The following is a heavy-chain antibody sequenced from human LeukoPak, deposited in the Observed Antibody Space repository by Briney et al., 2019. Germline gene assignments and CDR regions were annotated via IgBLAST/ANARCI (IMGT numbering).Heavy chain of an antibody. V-gene: IGHV3-21*01. D-gene: IGHD1-1*01. J-gene: IGHJ4*02. CDR2: ISSSSSYI. CDR1: GFPFSSYS. CDR3: ASLAKINNWNDADY. Sequence: GGSLRLSCAASGFPFSSYSMNWVRQAPGKGLEWVSSISSSSSYIYYADSVKGRFTISRDNAKNSLYLQMNSLRAEDTAVYYCASLAKINNWNDADYWGQGTLVTVSS.